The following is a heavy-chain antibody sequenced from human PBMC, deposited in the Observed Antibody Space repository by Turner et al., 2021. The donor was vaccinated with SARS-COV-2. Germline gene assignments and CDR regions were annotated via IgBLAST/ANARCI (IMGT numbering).Heavy chain of an antibody. V-gene: IGHV3-21*01. CDR1: GFTFSSYS. Sequence: EVQLVESGGGLVKPGGSLRLSCAASGFTFSSYSINWVRQAPGKGLEWVSSISSRISYIYYADSVKGRFTISRDNAKNSLYLQMNSLRAEDTAVYYCARGDDFWSGYSNYGMDVWGQGTTVTVSS. D-gene: IGHD3-3*01. J-gene: IGHJ6*02. CDR3: ARGDDFWSGYSNYGMDV. CDR2: ISSRISYI.